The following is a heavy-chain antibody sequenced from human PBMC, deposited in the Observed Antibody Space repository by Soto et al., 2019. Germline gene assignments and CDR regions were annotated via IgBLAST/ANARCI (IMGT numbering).Heavy chain of an antibody. CDR2: ISAYNGNT. D-gene: IGHD3-10*01. CDR3: ARDRDGTLLWFGGPYYFDY. J-gene: IGHJ4*02. V-gene: IGHV1-18*01. CDR1: GYTFTSYG. Sequence: QVQLVQSGAEVKKPGASVKVSCKASGYTFTSYGISWVRQAPGQGLEWMGWISAYNGNTNYAQKLQGRVTMTTDTSTSTAYMELWSLRSDDTAVYYCARDRDGTLLWFGGPYYFDYWGQGTLVTVSS.